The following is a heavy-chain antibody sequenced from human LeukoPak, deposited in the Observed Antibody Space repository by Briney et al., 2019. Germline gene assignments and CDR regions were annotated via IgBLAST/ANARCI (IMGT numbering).Heavy chain of an antibody. J-gene: IGHJ4*02. CDR1: GFTFDDYA. CDR3: AKDIYQYYYDSSGYAFDY. Sequence: PGGSLRLSCAASGFTFDDYAMHWLRQAPGKGLEWVSLISGDGGSTYYADSVKGRFTISRDNSKNSLYLQMNSLRTEDTALYYCAKDIYQYYYDSSGYAFDYWGQGTLVTVSS. V-gene: IGHV3-43*02. CDR2: ISGDGGST. D-gene: IGHD3-22*01.